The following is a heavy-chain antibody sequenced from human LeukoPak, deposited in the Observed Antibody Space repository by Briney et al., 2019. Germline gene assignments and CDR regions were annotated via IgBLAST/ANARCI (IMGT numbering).Heavy chain of an antibody. D-gene: IGHD3-22*01. V-gene: IGHV3-23*01. CDR2: ISASGAST. CDR3: AKDPPHYETSGPYYFDY. Sequence: GGSLRLSCAASGFTFSSYAMSWVRQTSGKGLEWVSAISASGASTYYADSVRGRFTVSRDNSNSTLYLQMNSLRAEDTAVYFCAKDPPHYETSGPYYFDYWGQGTLATVPS. J-gene: IGHJ4*02. CDR1: GFTFSSYA.